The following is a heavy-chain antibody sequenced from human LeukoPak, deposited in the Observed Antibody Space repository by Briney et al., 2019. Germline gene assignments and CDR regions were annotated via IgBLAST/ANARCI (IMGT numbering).Heavy chain of an antibody. CDR1: GVTVSSNY. V-gene: IGHV3-66*02. J-gene: IGHJ6*03. CDR3: AREILRVYSYGYSYYYYMDV. CDR2: IYSGGST. D-gene: IGHD5-18*01. Sequence: PGGSLRLSCAASGVTVSSNYMSWVRQAPGKGLEWVSVIYSGGSTYYADSVKGRFTISRDNSKNTLYLQMNSLRAEDTAVYYCAREILRVYSYGYSYYYYMDVWGKGTTVTVSS.